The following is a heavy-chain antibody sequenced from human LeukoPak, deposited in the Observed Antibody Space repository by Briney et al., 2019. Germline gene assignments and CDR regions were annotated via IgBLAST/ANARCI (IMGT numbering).Heavy chain of an antibody. V-gene: IGHV1-69*05. CDR1: GGTFSSYA. CDR2: IIPIFGTA. Sequence: GASVKVSCKASGGTFSSYAISWVRHAPGQGLEWMGGIIPIFGTANYAQKFQGRVTITTDESTSTAYMELSSLRSEDTAVYYCASGYRGLHMDVWGKGTTVTVSS. D-gene: IGHD3-10*01. CDR3: ASGYRGLHMDV. J-gene: IGHJ6*03.